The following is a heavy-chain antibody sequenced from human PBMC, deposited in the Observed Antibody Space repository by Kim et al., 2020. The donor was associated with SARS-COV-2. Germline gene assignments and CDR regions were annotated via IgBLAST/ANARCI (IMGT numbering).Heavy chain of an antibody. CDR1: GFTFSSYV. D-gene: IGHD3-3*01. V-gene: IGHV3-23*01. CDR2: ISGSGGST. CDR3: AKDQGSKIFGVVPPGGYYGMDV. J-gene: IGHJ6*02. Sequence: GGSLRLSCAASGFTFSSYVMSWVRQAPGKGLEWVSAISGSGGSTNYADSVKGRFTISRDNSKNTLYLQMNSLRAEDTAVYYCAKDQGSKIFGVVPPGGYYGMDVWGQGTTVTVSS.